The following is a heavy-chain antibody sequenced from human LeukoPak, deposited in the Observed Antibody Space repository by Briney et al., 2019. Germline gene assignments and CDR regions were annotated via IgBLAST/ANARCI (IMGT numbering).Heavy chain of an antibody. J-gene: IGHJ1*01. CDR3: ARGIIDCSGAEYFQN. D-gene: IGHD2-15*01. V-gene: IGHV3-13*01. CDR1: GFTFRSYD. CDR2: IGTAGDT. Sequence: GGSLRLSCEASGFTFRSYDMYWVRQAPGKGLEWVSNIGTAGDTYYADSVKGRFTISRENAKNTLYLQMNSLRAGDTAVYYCARGIIDCSGAEYFQNWGRGTLVTVSS.